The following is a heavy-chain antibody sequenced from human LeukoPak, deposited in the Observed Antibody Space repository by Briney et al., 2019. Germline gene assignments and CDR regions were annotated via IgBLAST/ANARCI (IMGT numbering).Heavy chain of an antibody. Sequence: PGGPLRLSCAASGFTFSDYYMSWIRQAPGKGLEWVSYISSSGSTIYYADSEKRRFTISRDNAKNSLYLQMNSLRAEDTAVYYCARGFMITFGFDYWGQGTLVTVSS. CDR3: ARGFMITFGFDY. V-gene: IGHV3-11*01. CDR1: GFTFSDYY. D-gene: IGHD3-16*01. CDR2: ISSSGSTI. J-gene: IGHJ4*02.